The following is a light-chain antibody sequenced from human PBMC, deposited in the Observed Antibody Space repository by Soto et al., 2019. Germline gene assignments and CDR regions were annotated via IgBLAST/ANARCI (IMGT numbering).Light chain of an antibody. J-gene: IGKJ2*01. Sequence: AIRMTQSPSSFSASTGDRVTITCRASQGISSYLAWYQQKPGKAPKLLIYAAATLQRGAPSRFSASGSGTDFTLTISRLQSEYFATYYCHQYLSYPYTFGQGTKLEI. CDR3: HQYLSYPYT. CDR2: AAA. CDR1: QGISSY. V-gene: IGKV1-8*01.